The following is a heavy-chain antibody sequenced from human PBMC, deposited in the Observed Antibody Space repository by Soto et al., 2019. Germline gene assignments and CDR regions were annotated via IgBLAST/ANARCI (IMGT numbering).Heavy chain of an antibody. V-gene: IGHV3-53*01. Sequence: GGSLRLSCSAFGLTISGKKYVAWVRQAPGKGLEWVSGLYDVDGSFYADSVRGRFTTSSDSSKTTVYLQMNDLRPDDTAVYYCATWHEREHAYDVWGQGTTVTVSS. CDR2: LYDVDGS. D-gene: IGHD1-1*01. J-gene: IGHJ3*01. CDR3: ATWHEREHAYDV. CDR1: GLTISGKKY.